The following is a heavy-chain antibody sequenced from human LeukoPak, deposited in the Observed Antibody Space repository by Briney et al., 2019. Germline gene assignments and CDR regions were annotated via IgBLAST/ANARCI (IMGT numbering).Heavy chain of an antibody. CDR2: ISGSGDNT. CDR3: AKASVWTMVRVVSYFDD. J-gene: IGHJ4*02. V-gene: IGHV3-23*01. CDR1: GFTFSTYG. Sequence: GGSLRLSCAASGFTFSTYGMTWVRQAPGKGLEWVSGISGSGDNTWYADSVKGRFTISRENSKKTLYLQMHSLRAEDTAVYYCAKASVWTMVRVVSYFDDWGQGIQVTVSS. D-gene: IGHD3-10*01.